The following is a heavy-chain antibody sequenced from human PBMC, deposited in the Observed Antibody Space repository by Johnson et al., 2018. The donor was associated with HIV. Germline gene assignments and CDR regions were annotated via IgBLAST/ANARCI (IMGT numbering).Heavy chain of an antibody. V-gene: IGHV3-11*04. CDR3: ARGSGPFGGFHI. Sequence: KGLEWVSYISSSGSTIYYADSVKGRFTSSRDNSKNSLYLQMSSLRVEDTAVYYCARGSGPFGGFHIWGQGTMVIVSS. D-gene: IGHD2-15*01. CDR2: ISSSGSTI. J-gene: IGHJ3*02.